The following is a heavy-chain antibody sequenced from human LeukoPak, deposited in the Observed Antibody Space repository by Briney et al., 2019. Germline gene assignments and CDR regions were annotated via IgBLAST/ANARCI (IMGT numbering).Heavy chain of an antibody. CDR2: IKYDGREK. CDR3: AREPVRMRFMDV. V-gene: IGHV3-7*01. CDR1: GFTFSSYA. Sequence: GGSLRLSCAASGFTFSSYATSWVRQAPGKGPEWVANIKYDGREKWYVDSVKGRFTISRDNAKNSLYLQMNSLRAEDTAVYYCAREPVRMRFMDVWGKGTTVTVSS. J-gene: IGHJ6*03.